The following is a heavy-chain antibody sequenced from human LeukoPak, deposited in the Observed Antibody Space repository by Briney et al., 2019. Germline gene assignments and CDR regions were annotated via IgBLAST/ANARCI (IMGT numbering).Heavy chain of an antibody. CDR1: GYTFTSYY. Sequence: GSVKVSCKASGYTFTSYYMHWVRQAPGQGLEWMGIINPSGGSTSYAQKFQGRVTMTRDTSTSTVYMELSSLRSEDTAVYYCARDGIVPEDLYYYGMDVWGQGTTVTVSS. CDR3: ARDGIVPEDLYYYGMDV. V-gene: IGHV1-46*01. D-gene: IGHD2-8*01. CDR2: INPSGGST. J-gene: IGHJ6*02.